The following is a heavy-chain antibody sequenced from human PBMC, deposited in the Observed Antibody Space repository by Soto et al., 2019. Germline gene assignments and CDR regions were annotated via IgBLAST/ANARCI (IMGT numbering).Heavy chain of an antibody. CDR3: AKDFKVSGSYYGSLNYYYGMDV. CDR2: ISYDGSLK. Sequence: QVHLVESGGGVVQPGRSLRLSCAASGLTFSSYGMHWVRQAPGKGLEWVAIISYDGSLKYYADSVKGRFTISRDNSKSALYLQMNSLRPEDTAVYYCAKDFKVSGSYYGSLNYYYGMDVWGQGTTVTVSS. D-gene: IGHD3-10*01. V-gene: IGHV3-30*18. J-gene: IGHJ6*02. CDR1: GLTFSSYG.